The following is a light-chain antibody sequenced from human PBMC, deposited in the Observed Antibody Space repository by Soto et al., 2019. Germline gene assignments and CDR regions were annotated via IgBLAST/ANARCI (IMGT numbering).Light chain of an antibody. J-gene: IGKJ2*01. Sequence: DIQMTQSPSSLSASVGDRVTISCRASQNVDSHLTWLQQKPGQAPSLLVYRGFTLQTGVPSRFSAGSSGTAFTLTIDSGQPEDFATYYCQQTFSTPYSFGQGTKLEI. CDR1: QNVDSH. CDR3: QQTFSTPYS. CDR2: RGF. V-gene: IGKV1-39*01.